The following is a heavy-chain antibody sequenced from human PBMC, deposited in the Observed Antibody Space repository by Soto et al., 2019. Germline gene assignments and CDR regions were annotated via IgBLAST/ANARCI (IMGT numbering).Heavy chain of an antibody. D-gene: IGHD4-17*01. CDR2: MNPNSGNT. V-gene: IGHV1-8*01. J-gene: IGHJ4*02. CDR3: ARTLYGDNVDY. Sequence: QVQLVQSGAEVKKPGASVKVSCKASGYTFTSYDINWVRQATGQGLEWMGWMNPNSGNTGYAQKFQGRVTMTRNTSIRTAYMELSSRISEDTALYYCARTLYGDNVDYWGQVTLFTVSS. CDR1: GYTFTSYD.